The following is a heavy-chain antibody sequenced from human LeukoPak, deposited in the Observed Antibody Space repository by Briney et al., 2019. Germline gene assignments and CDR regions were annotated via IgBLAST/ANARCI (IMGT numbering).Heavy chain of an antibody. J-gene: IGHJ5*02. V-gene: IGHV4-34*01. CDR3: ARTSPHYYGSGSLKRNWFDP. CDR1: GGSFSGYY. D-gene: IGHD3-10*01. CDR2: INHSGST. Sequence: SETLSLTCAVYGGSFSGYYWSWIRQPPGKGLEWIGEINHSGSTNYNPSLKSRVTISVDTSKNQFSLKLSSVTAADTAVYYCARTSPHYYGSGSLKRNWFDPWGQGTLVTVSS.